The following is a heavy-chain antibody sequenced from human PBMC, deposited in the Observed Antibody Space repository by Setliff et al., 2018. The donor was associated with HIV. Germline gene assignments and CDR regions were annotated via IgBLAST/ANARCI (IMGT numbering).Heavy chain of an antibody. CDR2: INGGNAIT. CDR3: ARAGYLLHYFDS. D-gene: IGHD1-26*01. CDR1: GYSFSNYA. J-gene: IGHJ4*02. V-gene: IGHV1-3*01. Sequence: PSVKVSCKASGYSFSNYAIHWVRQAPGQGLEWMGWINGGNAITKFSQKFQGRVTFTRDTSASTAYMELSSPRSEDTAVYYCARAGYLLHYFDSWGQGTLVTVSS.